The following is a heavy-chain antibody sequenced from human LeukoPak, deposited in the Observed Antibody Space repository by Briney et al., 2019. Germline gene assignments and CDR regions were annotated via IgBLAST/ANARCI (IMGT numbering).Heavy chain of an antibody. V-gene: IGHV3-23*01. D-gene: IGHD1/OR15-1a*01. Sequence: GGSLRLSCAASGFIFNKHAMSWVRQAPGKGLEWVSGMSASGSHTHSADFVKGRFTISRDNFKNTLYLQMNGLRVEDTAVYYCAKVRSGNNYYFDYWGQGTLVTVSS. CDR3: AKVRSGNNYYFDY. J-gene: IGHJ4*02. CDR1: GFIFNKHA. CDR2: MSASGSHT.